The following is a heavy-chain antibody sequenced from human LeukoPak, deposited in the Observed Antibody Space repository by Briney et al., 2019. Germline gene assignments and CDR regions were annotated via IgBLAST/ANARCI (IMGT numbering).Heavy chain of an antibody. D-gene: IGHD2-2*01. Sequence: SETLSLTCAVYGGSFSGYYWSWIRQPRGKGLEWIGEINHSGSTNYNPSLKSRVTISVDTSKNQFSLKLSSVTAADTAVYYCARGPYCSSTSCKDYWGQGTLVTVSS. CDR2: INHSGST. CDR3: ARGPYCSSTSCKDY. CDR1: GGSFSGYY. J-gene: IGHJ4*02. V-gene: IGHV4-34*01.